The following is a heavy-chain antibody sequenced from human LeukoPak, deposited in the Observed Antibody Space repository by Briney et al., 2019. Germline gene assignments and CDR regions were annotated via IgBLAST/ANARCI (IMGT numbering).Heavy chain of an antibody. CDR1: GFTLRGYE. D-gene: IGHD2-21*01. CDR3: ARSRSIAGDGFDI. J-gene: IGHJ3*02. CDR2: VSSSGYTI. V-gene: IGHV3-48*03. Sequence: GGSLRLSCAASGFTLRGYEMNWVRHAPGKGLEWVSYVSSSGYTIYYADSVKGRFTTSRDNAKNSLYLQMNSLRAEDTAVYYCARSRSIAGDGFDIWGQGTMVTVSS.